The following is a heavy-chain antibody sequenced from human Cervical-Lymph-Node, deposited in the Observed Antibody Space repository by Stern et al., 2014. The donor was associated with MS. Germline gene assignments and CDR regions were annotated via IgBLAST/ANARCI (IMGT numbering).Heavy chain of an antibody. CDR3: ARGDSSSPLEY. CDR1: GFTFSSYG. V-gene: IGHV3-33*01. D-gene: IGHD6-6*01. CDR2: IWYDGSNK. J-gene: IGHJ4*02. Sequence: MQLVESGGGVVQPGRSLRLSCAASGFTFSSYGMHWVRQTPGKGLEWVAVIWYDGSNKYYADSVKGRFTISRDTSEKTPDLQMNSLRAEDTAVYYCARGDSSSPLEYWGQGTLVTVSS.